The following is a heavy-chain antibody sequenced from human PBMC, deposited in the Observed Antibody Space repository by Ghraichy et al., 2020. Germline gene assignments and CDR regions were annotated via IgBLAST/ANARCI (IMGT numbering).Heavy chain of an antibody. CDR2: ISAYNGNT. Sequence: ASVKVSCKASGYTFTSYGISWVRQAPGQGLEWMGWISAYNGNTNYAQKLQGRVTMTTDTSTSTAYMELRSLRSDDTAVYYCARVGSNCSGGSCYSYYYGMDVWGQGTTVTVSS. D-gene: IGHD2-15*01. J-gene: IGHJ6*02. V-gene: IGHV1-18*01. CDR3: ARVGSNCSGGSCYSYYYGMDV. CDR1: GYTFTSYG.